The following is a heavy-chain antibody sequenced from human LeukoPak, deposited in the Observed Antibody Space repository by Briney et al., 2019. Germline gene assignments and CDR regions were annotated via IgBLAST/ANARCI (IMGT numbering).Heavy chain of an antibody. D-gene: IGHD3-10*01. V-gene: IGHV1-8*01. Sequence: GASVKVSCKASGYTFTSYDINWVRQATGQGLEWMGWMNPNSGNTGYAQKFQGRVTMTRNTSISTAYMELSSLRSEDTAVYYCARIRKFGGPFDYWGQGTLVTVSS. J-gene: IGHJ4*02. CDR2: MNPNSGNT. CDR1: GYTFTSYD. CDR3: ARIRKFGGPFDY.